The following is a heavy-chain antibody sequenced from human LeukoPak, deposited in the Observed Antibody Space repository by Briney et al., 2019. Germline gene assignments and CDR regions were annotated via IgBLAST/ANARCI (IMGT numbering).Heavy chain of an antibody. CDR3: ARRSRSSGFFDY. CDR2: IYYTGPT. J-gene: IGHJ4*02. D-gene: IGHD1-1*01. CDR1: GGSINRSPYY. V-gene: IGHV4-39*01. Sequence: SETLSLTCTVSGGSINRSPYYWGWIRQPPGKGLEWIGNIYYTGPTYDNPSLKSRITLSVDTSRNQFSLKLNSVTAADTAVYYCARRSRSSGFFDYWGQGTLVTVSS.